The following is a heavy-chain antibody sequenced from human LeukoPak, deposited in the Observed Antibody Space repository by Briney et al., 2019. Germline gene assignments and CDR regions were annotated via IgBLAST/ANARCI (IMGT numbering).Heavy chain of an antibody. CDR3: ARGYSSGWYYFDY. CDR1: GFTFSSYW. CDR2: INSDGSST. D-gene: IGHD6-19*01. J-gene: IGHJ4*02. Sequence: GGSLILSCAASGFTFSSYWMHWVRQAPGKGLVWVSRINSDGSSTSYADSVKGRFTISRDNAKNTLYLQMNSLRAEDTAVYYCARGYSSGWYYFDYWGQGTLVTVSS. V-gene: IGHV3-74*01.